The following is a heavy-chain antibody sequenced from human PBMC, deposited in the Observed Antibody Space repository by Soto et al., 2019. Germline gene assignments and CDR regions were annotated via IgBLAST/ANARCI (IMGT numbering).Heavy chain of an antibody. CDR1: GGTFSSYT. CDR3: ARDGTLYDSSAYYYLY. V-gene: IGHV1-69*13. Sequence: VASVKVSCKASGGTFSSYTITWVRQAPGQGLEWMGGITPMFGTPNYAQKFQGRVTITADESTSTAYMELSSLRSEDTAMYYCARDGTLYDSSAYYYLYWGQGTLVTVSS. D-gene: IGHD3-22*01. J-gene: IGHJ4*02. CDR2: ITPMFGTP.